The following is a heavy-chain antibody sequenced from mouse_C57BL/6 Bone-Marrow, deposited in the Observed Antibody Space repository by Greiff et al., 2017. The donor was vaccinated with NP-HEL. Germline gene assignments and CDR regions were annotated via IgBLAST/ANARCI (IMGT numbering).Heavy chain of an antibody. CDR1: GYTFTEYT. CDR3: ASHGDYFGSSYGYFDV. CDR2: FYPGSGSI. D-gene: IGHD1-1*01. Sequence: QVQLQQSGAELVKPGASVKLSCKASGYTFTEYTIHWVKQRSGQGLEWIGWFYPGSGSIKYNEKFKDKATLTADKSSSTVYMDLSRLTSEDSAVYFWASHGDYFGSSYGYFDVWGTGTTVTVSS. J-gene: IGHJ1*03. V-gene: IGHV1-62-2*01.